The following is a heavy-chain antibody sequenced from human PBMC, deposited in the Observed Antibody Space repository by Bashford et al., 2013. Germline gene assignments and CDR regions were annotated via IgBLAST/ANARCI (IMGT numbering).Heavy chain of an antibody. CDR1: GGSISSSNW. CDR3: ATTSGYSSSWYGTDDAFDI. Sequence: SETLSLTCAVSGGSISSSNWWSWVRQPPGKGLEWIGEIYHSGSTYYNPSLKSRVIISVDTSKNQFSLKLSSVTAADTAVYYCATTSGYSSSWYGTDDAFDIWGQGTMVTVSS. J-gene: IGHJ3*02. V-gene: IGHV4-4*02. CDR2: IYHSGST. D-gene: IGHD6-13*01.